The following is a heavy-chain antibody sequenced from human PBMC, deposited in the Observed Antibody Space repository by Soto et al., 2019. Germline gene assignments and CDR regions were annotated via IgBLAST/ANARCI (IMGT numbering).Heavy chain of an antibody. CDR3: AKASDYTWGSYLDY. J-gene: IGHJ4*02. D-gene: IGHD3-16*02. Sequence: DVQLVESGGGLVQPGRSLRLSCAASGFTFDDYAMHWVRQAPGKGLEWVSGISWNSGSIGYADSVKGRFTISRDNAKNSLYLQMNSLRAEDTALYYCAKASDYTWGSYLDYWGQGTLVTVSS. V-gene: IGHV3-9*01. CDR1: GFTFDDYA. CDR2: ISWNSGSI.